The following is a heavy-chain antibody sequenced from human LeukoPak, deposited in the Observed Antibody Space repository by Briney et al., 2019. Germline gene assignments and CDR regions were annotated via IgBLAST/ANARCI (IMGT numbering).Heavy chain of an antibody. J-gene: IGHJ6*03. Sequence: ASVKVSCKASGYTFTSYGISWVRQAPGQGLEWMGWINPNSGGTNYAQKFQGRVTMTRDTSISTAYMELSRLRSDDTAVYYCARDPLYSGSYHYYYMDVWGKGTTVTVSS. CDR3: ARDPLYSGSYHYYYMDV. D-gene: IGHD1-26*01. V-gene: IGHV1-2*02. CDR1: GYTFTSYG. CDR2: INPNSGGT.